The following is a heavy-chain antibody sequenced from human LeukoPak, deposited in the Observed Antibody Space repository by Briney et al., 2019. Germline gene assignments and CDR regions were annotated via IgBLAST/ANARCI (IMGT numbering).Heavy chain of an antibody. CDR3: ARDSLGPYYDFWSGTDYYYYGMDV. CDR1: GYTFTSYG. V-gene: IGHV1-18*01. D-gene: IGHD3-3*01. CDR2: ISAYNGNT. Sequence: GASVKVSCKASGYTFTSYGISWVRQAPGQGLEWMGWISAYNGNTNYAQKLQGRVTMTTDTSTSIAYMELRSLRSDDTAVYYCARDSLGPYYDFWSGTDYYYYGMDVWGQGTTVTVSS. J-gene: IGHJ6*02.